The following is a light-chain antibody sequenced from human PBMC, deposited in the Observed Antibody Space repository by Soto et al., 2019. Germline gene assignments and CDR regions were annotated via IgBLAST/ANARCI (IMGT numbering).Light chain of an antibody. Sequence: DIVMTQSPDSLAVSLGERATINCKSSQRVLYSSNNKNYLAWYQQKPGQPPKLLIYWASIRESGVPDRFSGSGSATDFTLTISSLQAEDVAVYYCQQYYVPPLTFGGGTKVEIK. CDR1: QRVLYSSNNKNY. J-gene: IGKJ4*01. V-gene: IGKV4-1*01. CDR3: QQYYVPPLT. CDR2: WAS.